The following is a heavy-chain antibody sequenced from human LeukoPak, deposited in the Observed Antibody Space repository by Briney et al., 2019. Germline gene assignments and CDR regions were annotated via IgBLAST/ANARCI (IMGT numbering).Heavy chain of an antibody. CDR2: ISTDGSMT. D-gene: IGHD6-19*01. CDR3: ASFGQQWLESY. CDR1: GFAPSNDL. J-gene: IGHJ4*02. Sequence: GGSLRLSCASSGFAPSNDLMHWVRQAPGKGLEWVSRISTDGSMTGYTDSVKGRFTIYRDNAKRILYLEMNNLRVEDTAVYYCASFGQQWLESYWGQGTLVTVSS. V-gene: IGHV3-74*01.